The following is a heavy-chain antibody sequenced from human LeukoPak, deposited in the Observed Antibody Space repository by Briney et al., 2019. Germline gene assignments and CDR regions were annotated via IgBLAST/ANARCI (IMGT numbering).Heavy chain of an antibody. CDR1: GYPISSGYY. CDR2: IYHSGST. Sequence: PSETLSLTCAVSGYPISSGYYWGWLRQPPGKGLEWIGSIYHSGSTYYNPSLKSRVTISVDTTKNQFSLKLSSVTAADTAVYYCARSHYDFWSGYSVGIDYWGQGTLVTVSS. D-gene: IGHD3-3*01. J-gene: IGHJ4*02. V-gene: IGHV4-38-2*01. CDR3: ARSHYDFWSGYSVGIDY.